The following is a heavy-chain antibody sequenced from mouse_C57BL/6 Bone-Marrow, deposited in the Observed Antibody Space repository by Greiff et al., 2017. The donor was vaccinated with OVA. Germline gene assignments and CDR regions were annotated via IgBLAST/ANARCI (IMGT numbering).Heavy chain of an antibody. CDR3: AGRAWFAY. CDR1: GYTFTSYG. V-gene: IGHV1-81*01. CDR2: IYPRSGNT. Sequence: VQRVESGAELARPGASVKLSCKASGYTFTSYGISWVKQRTGQGLEWIGEIYPRSGNTYYNEKFKGKATLTADKSSSTAYMELRSLTSEDSAVYFCAGRAWFAYWGQGTLVTVSA. J-gene: IGHJ3*01.